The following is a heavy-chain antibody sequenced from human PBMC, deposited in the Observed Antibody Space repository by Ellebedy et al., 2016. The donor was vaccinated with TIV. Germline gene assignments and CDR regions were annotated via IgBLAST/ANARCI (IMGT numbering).Heavy chain of an antibody. D-gene: IGHD6-19*01. J-gene: IGHJ4*02. V-gene: IGHV1-2*02. CDR1: GYTFTGYY. Sequence: ASVKVSCXASGYTFTGYYMHWVRQAPGQGLEWMGWINPNSGGTNYAQKFQGRVTMTRDTSISTAYMELSRLRSDDTAVYYCARVSAPMRYSSGWYPTFDYWGQGTLVTVSS. CDR3: ARVSAPMRYSSGWYPTFDY. CDR2: INPNSGGT.